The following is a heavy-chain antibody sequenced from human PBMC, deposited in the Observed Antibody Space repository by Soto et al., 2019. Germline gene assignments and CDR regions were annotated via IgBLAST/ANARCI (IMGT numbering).Heavy chain of an antibody. Sequence: PSETLSLTCGVYGGYLSGYYWTWVRQTPGKGLEWIGEIKHSGSTNYNPSLKTRITISVDTSKNQFSLNLTSVTAADTAVYFGAIRLGWLQHYWGQGIQVTVSS. V-gene: IGHV4-34*01. D-gene: IGHD2-21*01. CDR2: IKHSGST. CDR3: AIRLGWLQHY. CDR1: GGYLSGYY. J-gene: IGHJ4*02.